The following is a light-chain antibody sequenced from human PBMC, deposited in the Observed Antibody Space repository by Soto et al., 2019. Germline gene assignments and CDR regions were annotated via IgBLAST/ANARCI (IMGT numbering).Light chain of an antibody. V-gene: IGKV1-5*03. CDR3: QQYKSFSRT. Sequence: DIQMTQSPSTLAASVGDRVTITCRASQTISSWLAWYQQKPGKAPKLLIYATSNLESGVPSRFSGSGSGTEFSLTISSLQPDDFASYYCQQYKSFSRTFGGGTRVEVK. J-gene: IGKJ4*01. CDR1: QTISSW. CDR2: ATS.